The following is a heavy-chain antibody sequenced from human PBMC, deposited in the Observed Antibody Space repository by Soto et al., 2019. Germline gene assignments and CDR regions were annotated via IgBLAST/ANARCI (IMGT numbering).Heavy chain of an antibody. D-gene: IGHD6-13*01. Sequence: GGSLRLSCAASGFTFSSYSMNWVRQAPGKGLEWVSSISSSSSYIYYADSVKGRFTISRDNAKNSLYLQMNSLRAEDTAVYYCARDIPYGYSSSWVLPGAQKIYYFDYWGQGTLVTVSS. V-gene: IGHV3-21*01. CDR3: ARDIPYGYSSSWVLPGAQKIYYFDY. CDR1: GFTFSSYS. J-gene: IGHJ4*02. CDR2: ISSSSSYI.